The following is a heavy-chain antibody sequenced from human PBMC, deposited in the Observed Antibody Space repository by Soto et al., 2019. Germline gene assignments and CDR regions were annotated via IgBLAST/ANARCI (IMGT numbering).Heavy chain of an antibody. D-gene: IGHD5-18*01. CDR3: AKDPPAYSQYSYGYYFDY. V-gene: IGHV3-30*18. CDR1: GFTFSSYG. J-gene: IGHJ4*02. CDR2: ISYDGSNK. Sequence: PGGSLRLSCAASGFTFSSYGMHWVRQAPGKGLEWVAVISYDGSNKYYADSVKGRFTISRDNSKNTLYLQMNSLRAEDTAVYYCAKDPPAYSQYSYGYYFDYWGQGTLVTVSS.